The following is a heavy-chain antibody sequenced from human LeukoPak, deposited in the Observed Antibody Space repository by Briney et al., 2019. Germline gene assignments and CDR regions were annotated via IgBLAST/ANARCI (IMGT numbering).Heavy chain of an antibody. Sequence: ASVKVSCKASGYTLTELSMHWVRQAPGKGLEWMGGFDPEDGETIYAQKFQGRVTMTEDTSTDTAYMELSSLRSEDTAVYYCATPFIPYYYGSETRTDAFDIWGQGAMVTVSS. CDR1: GYTLTELS. D-gene: IGHD3-10*01. V-gene: IGHV1-24*01. J-gene: IGHJ3*02. CDR2: FDPEDGET. CDR3: ATPFIPYYYGSETRTDAFDI.